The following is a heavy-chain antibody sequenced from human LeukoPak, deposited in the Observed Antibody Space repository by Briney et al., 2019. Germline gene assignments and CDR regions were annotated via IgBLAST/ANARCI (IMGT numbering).Heavy chain of an antibody. CDR2: IYYSGST. J-gene: IGHJ5*02. D-gene: IGHD1-7*01. V-gene: IGHV4-61*08. Sequence: SETLSLTCTVSGGSISSGGYSWTWIRQHPGKGLEWIGYIYYSGSTNYNPSLKSRVTISVDTSKNQFSLKLSSVTAADTAVYYCARDSITGTNVRWFDPWGQGTLVTVSS. CDR3: ARDSITGTNVRWFDP. CDR1: GGSISSGGYS.